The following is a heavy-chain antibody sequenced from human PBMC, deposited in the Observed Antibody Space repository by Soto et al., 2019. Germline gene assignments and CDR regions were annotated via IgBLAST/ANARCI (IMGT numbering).Heavy chain of an antibody. J-gene: IGHJ4*02. V-gene: IGHV1-46*01. CDR1: GYTFTRYY. CDR3: ARELGGTTVNTLFDQ. CDR2: VNPSGDNT. Sequence: ASVNVSSKASGYTFTRYYIHWVRHAPGQGLEWMGIVNPSGDNTNYAQKFRGRVTMTRDTSTNTVHMELSSLRSEDTAVYFCARELGGTTVNTLFDQWGQGTVVTVS. D-gene: IGHD4-17*01.